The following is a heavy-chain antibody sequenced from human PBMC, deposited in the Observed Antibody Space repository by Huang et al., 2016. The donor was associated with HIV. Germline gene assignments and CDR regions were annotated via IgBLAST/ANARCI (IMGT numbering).Heavy chain of an antibody. CDR2: IIPIFGTP. J-gene: IGHJ6*02. D-gene: IGHD2-8*01. CDR1: GGTFNSYA. V-gene: IGHV1-69*01. Sequence: QVQLVQSGAEVKKHGSSVKVSCTVSGGTFNSYAITWVRQAPGQGLEWLGGIIPIFGTPNYAQQFQGRVTITADDSTNTVYMELNSLRSEDAAVYYCARDAREYGDYYYGMDVWGQGTTVIVSS. CDR3: ARDAREYGDYYYGMDV.